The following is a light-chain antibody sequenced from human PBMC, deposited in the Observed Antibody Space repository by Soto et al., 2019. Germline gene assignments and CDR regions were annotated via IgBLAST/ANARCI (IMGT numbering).Light chain of an antibody. CDR1: SSDIGVYNY. V-gene: IGLV2-8*01. J-gene: IGLJ1*01. Sequence: QSALTQPPSASGSPGQSVTISCTGTSSDIGVYNYVSWYQQHPGKAPKLMIYEVRERPSGVPDRFSGSKSGNTASLTVSGLQTEDEADYYCSSYAGSNNLYVFGTGTKLTVL. CDR3: SSYAGSNNLYV. CDR2: EVR.